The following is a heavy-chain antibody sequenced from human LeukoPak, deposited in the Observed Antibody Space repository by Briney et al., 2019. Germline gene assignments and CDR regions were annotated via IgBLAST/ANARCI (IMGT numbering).Heavy chain of an antibody. CDR2: YDPEDEEV. CDR3: ATATDYEDSRGYSFDP. J-gene: IGHJ5*02. CDR1: GYALTDLA. Sequence: ASVKLSCKVPGYALTDLAIHWVRQAPGQGLQWMGGYDPEDEEVVYAHTLQGRLTMNEHTSTEAAYVELAGLTYEGTAIYDCATATDYEDSRGYSFDPGGQGTLDTVSS. D-gene: IGHD3-22*01. V-gene: IGHV1-24*01.